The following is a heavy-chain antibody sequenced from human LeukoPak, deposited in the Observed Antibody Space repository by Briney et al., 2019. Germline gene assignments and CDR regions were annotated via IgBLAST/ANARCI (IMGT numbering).Heavy chain of an antibody. J-gene: IGHJ6*03. D-gene: IGHD2-21*01. CDR1: GYTFTGYY. Sequence: ASVKVSCKASGYTFTGYYMHWVRQAPGQGLEWMGWINPNSGGTNYAQKFQGRVTMTRDTSISTAYMELSSLRSEDTAVYYCARAPISLPYCGGDCYYYYYMDVWGKGTTVTVSS. CDR3: ARAPISLPYCGGDCYYYYYMDV. V-gene: IGHV1-2*02. CDR2: INPNSGGT.